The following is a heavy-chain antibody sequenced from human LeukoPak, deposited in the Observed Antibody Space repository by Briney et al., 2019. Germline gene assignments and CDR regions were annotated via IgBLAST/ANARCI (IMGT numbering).Heavy chain of an antibody. J-gene: IGHJ4*02. Sequence: PGGSLRLSCAASGFTFSSYVMHWVRQAPGKGLEWVAVISFDGSNKYYTDSVKGRFTISRDNSKNTLYMRMSSLRAEDTAVYFCAKRRYDSSGHFDSWGQGTLVTVSS. D-gene: IGHD3-22*01. CDR1: GFTFSSYV. V-gene: IGHV3-30*04. CDR3: AKRRYDSSGHFDS. CDR2: ISFDGSNK.